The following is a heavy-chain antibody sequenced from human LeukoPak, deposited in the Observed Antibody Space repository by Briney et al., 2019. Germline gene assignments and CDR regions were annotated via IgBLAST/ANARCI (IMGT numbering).Heavy chain of an antibody. CDR1: GFTFSSYA. CDR2: ISGSGGST. Sequence: PGGSLRLSCAASGFTFSSYAMSWVRQAPGKGLEWVSAISGSGGSTYYADSVKGRFTISRDNSKNTLYLQMNSLRAEDTAVYYCARDTSPNWGSFPLDYWGQGTLVTVSS. J-gene: IGHJ4*02. CDR3: ARDTSPNWGSFPLDY. D-gene: IGHD7-27*01. V-gene: IGHV3-23*01.